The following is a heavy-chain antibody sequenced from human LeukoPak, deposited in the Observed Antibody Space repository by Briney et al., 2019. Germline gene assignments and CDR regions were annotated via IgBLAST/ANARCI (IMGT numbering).Heavy chain of an antibody. D-gene: IGHD3-10*02. J-gene: IGHJ6*04. V-gene: IGHV3-7*01. CDR3: AELGITMIGGV. Sequence: PGGSLRLSRAASGFPLSDYWMSWVRQAPGKGLEWVANIKQDGGEIYYVDSVKGRFTISRDNAKNSLYLQMNSLRAEDTAVYYCAELGITMIGGVWGKGTTVTISS. CDR2: IKQDGGEI. CDR1: GFPLSDYW.